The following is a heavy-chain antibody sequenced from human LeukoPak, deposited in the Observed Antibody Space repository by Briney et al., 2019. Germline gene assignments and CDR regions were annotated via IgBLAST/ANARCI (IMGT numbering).Heavy chain of an antibody. CDR2: LNQDGSEK. CDR1: GFTFSTYW. V-gene: IGHV3-7*03. Sequence: GGSLRLSCAASGFTFSTYWMTWVRQAPGKGLEWVASLNQDGSEKYYVDSVKGRFTISRDNAQKSLYLEMKSLSAKNTAVYYCARAVTSTEGYWGQGTLVTVSS. CDR3: ARAVTSTEGY. J-gene: IGHJ4*02.